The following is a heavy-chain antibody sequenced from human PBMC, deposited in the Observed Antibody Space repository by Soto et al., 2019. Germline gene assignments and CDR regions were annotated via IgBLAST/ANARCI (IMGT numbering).Heavy chain of an antibody. CDR2: IHCSGTT. D-gene: IGHD6-13*01. CDR3: ARKTLAASGHFDY. J-gene: IGHJ4*02. V-gene: IGHV4-61*01. Sequence: SETLSLTCTVSGGSVTSGNYYWSWIRQPPGKGLEWIGYIHCSGTTSYDPSLKSRVTISADKSNNQFSLKLTSVTAADTAVYYCARKTLAASGHFDYWGQGTQVTVSS. CDR1: GGSVTSGNYY.